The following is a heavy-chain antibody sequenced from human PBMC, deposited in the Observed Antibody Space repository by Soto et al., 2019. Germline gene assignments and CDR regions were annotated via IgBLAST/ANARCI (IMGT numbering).Heavy chain of an antibody. D-gene: IGHD6-6*01. J-gene: IGHJ4*02. V-gene: IGHV4-34*01. Sequence: QVQLQQWGAGLLKPSETLSLTCAVYCGSFSSYYWSWIHQPPGKGLEWIGEINHSGSTNYNPSLXSXVXXSVDTSKNQFSLKLSSVTAADTAVYYCARTSRFDCWGQGTLVTVSS. CDR2: INHSGST. CDR3: ARTSRFDC. CDR1: CGSFSSYY.